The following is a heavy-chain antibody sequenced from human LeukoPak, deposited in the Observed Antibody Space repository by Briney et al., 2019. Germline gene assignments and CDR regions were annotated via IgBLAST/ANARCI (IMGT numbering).Heavy chain of an antibody. CDR1: GFTFSSYA. J-gene: IGHJ4*02. CDR3: ARDHRGVRDYFDY. CDR2: ISYDGSNK. Sequence: PGRSLRLSCAASGFTFSSYAMHWVRQAPGKGLEWVAVISYDGSNKYYADSVKGRFTISRDNSKNTLYPQMNSLRAEDTAVYYCARDHRGVRDYFDYWGQGTLVTVSS. V-gene: IGHV3-30-3*01. D-gene: IGHD3-10*01.